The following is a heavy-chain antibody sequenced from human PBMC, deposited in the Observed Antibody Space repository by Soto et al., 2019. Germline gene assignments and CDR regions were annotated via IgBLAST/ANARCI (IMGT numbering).Heavy chain of an antibody. CDR3: AKEPPLYSSSWEWFDP. D-gene: IGHD6-13*01. J-gene: IGHJ5*02. Sequence: PGGSLRLSCAASGFTFSSYAMSWVRQAPGKGLEWVSAISGSGGSTYYADSVKGRFTISRDNSKNTLYLQMNSLRAEDTAVYYCAKEPPLYSSSWEWFDPWGQGTLVTVSS. CDR1: GFTFSSYA. CDR2: ISGSGGST. V-gene: IGHV3-23*01.